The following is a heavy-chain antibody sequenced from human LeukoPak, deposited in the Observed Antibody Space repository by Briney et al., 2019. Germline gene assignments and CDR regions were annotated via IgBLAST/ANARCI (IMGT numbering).Heavy chain of an antibody. Sequence: SETLSLTCTVSGGSVSTTSYYWGWIRQPPGKGLEWIGSIYYSGSTSYNPSLKGRVTISVDTSKNQFSLNLSSVTAADTAVYYCARHRWIVGGTSWFDPWGQGTLVTVSS. CDR2: IYYSGST. V-gene: IGHV4-39*01. D-gene: IGHD1-26*01. CDR1: GGSVSTTSYY. CDR3: ARHRWIVGGTSWFDP. J-gene: IGHJ5*02.